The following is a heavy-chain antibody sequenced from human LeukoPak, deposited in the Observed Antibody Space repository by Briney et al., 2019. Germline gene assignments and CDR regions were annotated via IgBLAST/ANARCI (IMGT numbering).Heavy chain of an antibody. J-gene: IGHJ5*02. V-gene: IGHV4-59*01. CDR3: VRYKQTTVTMTGGFDP. D-gene: IGHD4-17*01. CDR1: GGSMSNYY. CDR2: IFYSGST. Sequence: SETLSLTCTVSGGSMSNYYWSWIRQPPGKGLEWIGYIFYSGSTYSNPSFKNRVTISVDTSKNQFSLRLTSVSTADTAVYYCVRYKQTTVTMTGGFDPWGQGTLVIVSS.